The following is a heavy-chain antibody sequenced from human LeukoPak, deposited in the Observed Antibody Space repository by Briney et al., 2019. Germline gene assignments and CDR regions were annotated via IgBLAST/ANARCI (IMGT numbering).Heavy chain of an antibody. CDR3: ARILTGFS. CDR2: IYHSGST. Sequence: SETLSLICAVSGYSISSGYYWGWIRPPPGKGLEWIGSIYHSGSTYYNPSLKSRVTISVDTSKNQFSLKLSSVTAADTAVYYCARILTGFSWGQGTLVTVSS. J-gene: IGHJ4*02. CDR1: GYSISSGYY. V-gene: IGHV4-38-2*01. D-gene: IGHD3-9*01.